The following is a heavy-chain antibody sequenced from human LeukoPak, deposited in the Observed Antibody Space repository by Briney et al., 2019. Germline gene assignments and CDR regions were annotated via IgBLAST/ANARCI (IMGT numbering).Heavy chain of an antibody. D-gene: IGHD1-1*01. J-gene: IGHJ5*02. CDR3: ARGSTTGTTSYFDP. CDR1: GYSINNGYY. V-gene: IGHV4-38-2*02. CDR2: IYHSGST. Sequence: PSETLSLTCTVSGYSINNGYYWGWIRPPPGKGLEWIGSIYHSGSTYYNLSFKSRVTISLNTSKNYFSLKLNSVTAADTAVYYCARGSTTGTTSYFDPWGQGTLVTVSS.